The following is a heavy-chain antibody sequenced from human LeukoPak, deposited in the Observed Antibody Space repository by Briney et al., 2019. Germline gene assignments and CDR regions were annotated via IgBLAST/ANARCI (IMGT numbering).Heavy chain of an antibody. CDR1: GGSISSGGYS. Sequence: PSETLSLTCAVSGGSISSGGYSWSWIRQPPGTGLEWIGYIYHSGSTYYNPSLKSRVTISVDRSKNQFSLKLSSVTAADTAMYYCARSPYYHDSSGYSRSYAFDIWGQGTMVTGSS. J-gene: IGHJ3*02. D-gene: IGHD3-22*01. CDR2: IYHSGST. V-gene: IGHV4-30-2*01. CDR3: ARSPYYHDSSGYSRSYAFDI.